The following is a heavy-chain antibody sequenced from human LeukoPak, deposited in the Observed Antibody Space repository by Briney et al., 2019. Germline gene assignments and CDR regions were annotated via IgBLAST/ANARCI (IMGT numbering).Heavy chain of an antibody. Sequence: PSETLSLTCTVSGGSISSSSYYWSWIRQPPGKGLEWIGEINHSGSTNYNPSLKSRVTISVDTSKNQFSLKLSSVTAADTAVYYCARGAEYDFWSGQAYYYGMDVWGQGTTVTVSS. V-gene: IGHV4-39*07. J-gene: IGHJ6*02. CDR2: INHSGST. CDR1: GGSISSSSYY. CDR3: ARGAEYDFWSGQAYYYGMDV. D-gene: IGHD3-3*01.